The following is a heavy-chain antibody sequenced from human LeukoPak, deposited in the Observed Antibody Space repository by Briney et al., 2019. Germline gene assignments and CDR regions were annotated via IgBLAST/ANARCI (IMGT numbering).Heavy chain of an antibody. D-gene: IGHD6-19*01. CDR2: ISYDGSNR. V-gene: IGHV3-30*18. Sequence: PGGSLRLSCAASGFTFSSYGMHWVRQAPGKGLEWVAIISYDGSNRYYPDSVKGRFTISRDNSKNTLYLQMNSLRAEDTAVYYCAKGDSSGWSPLGYWGRGTLVTVSS. CDR1: GFTFSSYG. CDR3: AKGDSSGWSPLGY. J-gene: IGHJ4*02.